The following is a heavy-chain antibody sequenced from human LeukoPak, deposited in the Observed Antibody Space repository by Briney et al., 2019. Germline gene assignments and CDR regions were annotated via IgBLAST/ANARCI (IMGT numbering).Heavy chain of an antibody. D-gene: IGHD2-2*01. J-gene: IGHJ4*02. CDR1: GCSFTNYW. CDR3: ARRPKGSSTSCYTFDY. V-gene: IGHV5-51*01. CDR2: IYPGDSDT. Sequence: GGSLEISFKGFGCSFTNYWIGLARPVPGKGVGGMGIIYPGDSDTRYSPSFQGQVTISADKSISTAYLQWSSLKASDTAMYYCARRPKGSSTSCYTFDYWGQGTLVTVSS.